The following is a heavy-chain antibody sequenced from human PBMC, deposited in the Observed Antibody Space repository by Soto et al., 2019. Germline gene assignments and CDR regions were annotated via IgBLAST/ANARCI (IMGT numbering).Heavy chain of an antibody. V-gene: IGHV4-39*01. CDR2: IYYSGST. CDR3: ESHLIVVVTATQHASYYLDY. Sequence: PSETLSLTCTVSGGSISSSSYYWGWIRQPPGKGLEWIGSIYYSGSTYYNPSLKRRVTISVDTSKNQFSLKLSSVTAADTAVYYCESHLIVVVTATQHASYYLDYWGQGTLVTVSS. J-gene: IGHJ4*02. CDR1: GGSISSSSYY. D-gene: IGHD2-21*02.